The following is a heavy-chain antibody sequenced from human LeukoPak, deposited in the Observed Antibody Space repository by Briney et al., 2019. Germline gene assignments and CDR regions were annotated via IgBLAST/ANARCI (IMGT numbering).Heavy chain of an antibody. D-gene: IGHD1-14*01. CDR3: ARQPSGKFDP. CDR1: GGSISSSSYY. CDR2: IYYSGST. J-gene: IGHJ5*02. V-gene: IGHV4-39*01. Sequence: SQTLSLTCTVSGGSISSSSYYWGWIRQPPGKGLEWIGSIYYSGSTYYNPSLKSRVTISVDTSKNQFSLKLSSVTAADTAVFYCARQPSGKFDPWGQGTLVTVSS.